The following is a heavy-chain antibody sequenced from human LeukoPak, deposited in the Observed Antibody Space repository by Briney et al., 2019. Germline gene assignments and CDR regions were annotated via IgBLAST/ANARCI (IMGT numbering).Heavy chain of an antibody. V-gene: IGHV1-69*13. CDR2: IIPIFGTA. D-gene: IGHD1-26*01. Sequence: SVKVSCKASGGTFSSYGISWVRQAPGQGLEWMGGIIPIFGTANYAQKFQGRVTITADESTSTAYMELSSLRSEDTAVYYCARARGGSYPMDVWGQGTTVTVSS. CDR1: GGTFSSYG. CDR3: ARARGGSYPMDV. J-gene: IGHJ6*02.